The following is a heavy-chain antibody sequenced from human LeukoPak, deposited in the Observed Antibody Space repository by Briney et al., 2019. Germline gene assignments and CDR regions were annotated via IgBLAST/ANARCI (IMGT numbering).Heavy chain of an antibody. Sequence: PSETLSLTCTVSGGSIKNYYWTWIRQPPGKGLEWIGYIYFSGSTSSNPSLKSRVTISVDTSKNQFSLRLKYVTAADTAVYYCARVKYGDYEVPYYMDVWGKGTTVTVSS. V-gene: IGHV4-59*01. CDR2: IYFSGST. CDR1: GGSIKNYY. J-gene: IGHJ6*03. D-gene: IGHD4-17*01. CDR3: ARVKYGDYEVPYYMDV.